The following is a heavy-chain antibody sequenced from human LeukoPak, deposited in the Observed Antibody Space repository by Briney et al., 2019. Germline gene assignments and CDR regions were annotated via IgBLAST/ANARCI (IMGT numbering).Heavy chain of an antibody. CDR1: GFTFSTYW. Sequence: PGGSLRLSCATSGFTFSTYWVGWVRQAPDKGLEWVAHIRQDGSDKYYVDSVRGRFTISRDNAKNSLYLEMNNLRAEDTAVYYCARRIRRDGYHFDYWGQGTLVTGS. CDR3: ARRIRRDGYHFDY. CDR2: IRQDGSDK. D-gene: IGHD5-24*01. V-gene: IGHV3-7*01. J-gene: IGHJ4*02.